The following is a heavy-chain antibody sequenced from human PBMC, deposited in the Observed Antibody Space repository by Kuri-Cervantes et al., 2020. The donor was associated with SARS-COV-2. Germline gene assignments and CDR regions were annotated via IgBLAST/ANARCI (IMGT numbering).Heavy chain of an antibody. D-gene: IGHD3-3*01. CDR3: ARDSAYYDFWSGYLKRSPSDYYYYYYMDV. V-gene: IGHV4-4*07. Sequence: SETLSLTCTVSGGSISSYYWSWIRQPAGKGLEWIGRIYTSGSTNYNPSLKSRVTMSVDTSKNQFSLKLSSVTAADTAVYYCARDSAYYDFWSGYLKRSPSDYYYYYYMDVWGKGTTVTVSS. CDR1: GGSISSYY. CDR2: IYTSGST. J-gene: IGHJ6*03.